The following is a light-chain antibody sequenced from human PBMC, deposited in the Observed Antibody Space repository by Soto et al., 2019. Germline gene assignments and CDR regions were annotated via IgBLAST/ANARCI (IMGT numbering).Light chain of an antibody. CDR2: DAS. V-gene: IGKV3-11*01. J-gene: IGKJ3*01. CDR1: PSVSSY. CDR3: QQRSNWRGT. Sequence: EIVLTQSPATLSLSPGERATLSCSASPSVSSYLAWYPHTPGQAPRLLIYDASNMATGIPARLSGRGSGTDFTLTISSLEPADLAVYYGQQRSNWRGTFGPGTKVDIK.